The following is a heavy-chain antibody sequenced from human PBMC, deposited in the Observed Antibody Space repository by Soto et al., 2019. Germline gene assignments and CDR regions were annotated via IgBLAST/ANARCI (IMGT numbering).Heavy chain of an antibody. D-gene: IGHD2-15*01. Sequence: SXTRSLTCTVSGGSISSYYWNCIRQPPVKGLEWIGYIYYSGSTNYNPSLKSRVTISVDTSKNQFSLKLSSVTAADTAVYYCARDLGYCSGGSCPNWFDPWGQGTLVTVSS. J-gene: IGHJ5*02. CDR2: IYYSGST. CDR1: GGSISSYY. V-gene: IGHV4-59*01. CDR3: ARDLGYCSGGSCPNWFDP.